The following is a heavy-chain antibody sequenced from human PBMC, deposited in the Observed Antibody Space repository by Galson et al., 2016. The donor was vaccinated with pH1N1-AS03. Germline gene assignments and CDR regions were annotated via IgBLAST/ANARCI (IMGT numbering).Heavy chain of an antibody. CDR3: AKDFGIGWELQHFDW. V-gene: IGHV3-23*01. D-gene: IGHD1-26*01. CDR2: ISGRSGVT. Sequence: SLRLSCAASGFTFDNFAMSWVRQAPGQGLEWVASISGRSGVTYYPASVKGRFTISRDNSRNILDLQMSNLRAEDTARYFCAKDFGIGWELQHFDWWGQGTLLTVSS. J-gene: IGHJ4*02. CDR1: GFTFDNFA.